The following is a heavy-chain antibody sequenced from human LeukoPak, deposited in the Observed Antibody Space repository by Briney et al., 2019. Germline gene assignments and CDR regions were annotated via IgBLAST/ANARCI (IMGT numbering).Heavy chain of an antibody. CDR3: ARASIMGATQSPFDY. CDR1: GYSFTNYW. V-gene: IGHV5-51*01. CDR2: IYPGDSDT. D-gene: IGHD1-26*01. J-gene: IGHJ4*02. Sequence: TGESLKISCKGSGYSFTNYWIGWVRQMPGKGLEWMGIIYPGDSDTRYSPSFQGQVTISADKSISTAYLQWSSLKASDTAMYYCARASIMGATQSPFDYWGQGTLVTVSS.